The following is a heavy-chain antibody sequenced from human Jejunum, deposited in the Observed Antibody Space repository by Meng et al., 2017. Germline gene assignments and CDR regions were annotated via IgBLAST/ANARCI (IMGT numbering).Heavy chain of an antibody. CDR3: AREGISSTWNYFDY. J-gene: IGHJ4*02. Sequence: GESLKISCAASGFTFSSYEMNWVRQAPGKGLEWVSYITSSGSMKYYADSVKGRFTISRDNAKNSLYLQMNSLRAEDTAVYYCAREGISSTWNYFDYWGQGTLVTVSS. CDR2: ITSSGSMK. CDR1: GFTFSSYE. D-gene: IGHD6-13*01. V-gene: IGHV3-48*03.